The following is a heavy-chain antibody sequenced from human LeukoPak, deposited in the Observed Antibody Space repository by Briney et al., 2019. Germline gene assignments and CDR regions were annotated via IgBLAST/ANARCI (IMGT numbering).Heavy chain of an antibody. V-gene: IGHV1-3*03. Sequence: ASVKVSRKASGYTFTIYAMHWVPQAPGQRLEWMGWINAGNGNTKYSQEFQGRVTITRDTSASTPYMELSSLRSEDMAVYYCARGRCTNGVCYIDYWGQGTLVTVSS. D-gene: IGHD2-8*01. CDR3: ARGRCTNGVCYIDY. CDR2: INAGNGNT. CDR1: GYTFTIYA. J-gene: IGHJ4*02.